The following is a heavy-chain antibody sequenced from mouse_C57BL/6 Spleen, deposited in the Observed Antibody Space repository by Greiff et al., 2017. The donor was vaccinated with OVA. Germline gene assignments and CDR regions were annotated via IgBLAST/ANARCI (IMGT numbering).Heavy chain of an antibody. J-gene: IGHJ4*01. D-gene: IGHD1-1*01. CDR2: INPNNGGT. Sequence: VQLQQSGPELVKPGASVKISCKASGYTFTDYYMNWVKQSHGKSLEWIGDINPNNGGTSYNQKFKGKATLTVDKSSSTAYMELRSLTSEDSAVYYCARRWGSSYDYAMDYWGQGTSVTVSS. V-gene: IGHV1-26*01. CDR1: GYTFTDYY. CDR3: ARRWGSSYDYAMDY.